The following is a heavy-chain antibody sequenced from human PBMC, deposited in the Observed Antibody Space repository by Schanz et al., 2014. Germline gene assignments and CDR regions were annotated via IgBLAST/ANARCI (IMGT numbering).Heavy chain of an antibody. D-gene: IGHD6-13*01. CDR2: INPSGGST. J-gene: IGHJ4*02. V-gene: IGHV1-46*03. Sequence: QVQLVQSGAEVKKPGASVKVSCKASGYTFTSYYMHWVRQAPGQGLEWMGIINPSGGSTSYAQKLRGRATMARDTSTNSVYMELSSLRSEETAVYCCARGGKAAAGSDYWGQGTLVAVSS. CDR3: ARGGKAAAGSDY. CDR1: GYTFTSYY.